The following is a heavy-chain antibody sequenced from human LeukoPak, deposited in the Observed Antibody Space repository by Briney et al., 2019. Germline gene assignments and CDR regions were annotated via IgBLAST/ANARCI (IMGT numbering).Heavy chain of an antibody. Sequence: PGGSLRLSCAASGFTFSNAWMSWVRQAPGKGLEWVGRIKSKTDGGTRDYAAPVKGRFSISRDDSKDTMYLQMNSLKTEDTAVYYCTTAWNPYIAVAGSFDYWGQGTLVAVSS. D-gene: IGHD6-19*01. CDR1: GFTFSNAW. J-gene: IGHJ4*02. CDR2: IKSKTDGGTR. CDR3: TTAWNPYIAVAGSFDY. V-gene: IGHV3-15*01.